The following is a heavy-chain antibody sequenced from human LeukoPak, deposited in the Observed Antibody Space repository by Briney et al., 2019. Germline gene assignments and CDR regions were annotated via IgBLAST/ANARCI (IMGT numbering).Heavy chain of an antibody. V-gene: IGHV1-18*04. CDR1: GYTFTGYY. J-gene: IGHJ5*02. D-gene: IGHD3-9*01. CDR2: ISAYNGNT. Sequence: ASVKASCKASGYTFTGYYMHWVRQAPGQGLEWMGWISAYNGNTNYAQKLQGRVTMTTDTSTSTAYMELRSLRSDDTAVYYCARDLGNDYDILTGYEFDPWGQGTLVTVSS. CDR3: ARDLGNDYDILTGYEFDP.